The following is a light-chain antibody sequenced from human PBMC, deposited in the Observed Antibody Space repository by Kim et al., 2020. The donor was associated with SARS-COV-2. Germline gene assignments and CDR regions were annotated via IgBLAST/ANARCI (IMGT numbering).Light chain of an antibody. CDR3: LQNYDSPIT. CDR1: QGIRND. V-gene: IGKV1-6*01. Sequence: AIQMTQSPSSLSASVGDRVTITCRASQGIRNDLGWYQQKPGRAPNLLIYATSTLQSGVPSRFSGSGSGTDFTLTISSLQPEDVATYYCLQNYDSPITFCGGTKVDIK. J-gene: IGKJ4*01. CDR2: ATS.